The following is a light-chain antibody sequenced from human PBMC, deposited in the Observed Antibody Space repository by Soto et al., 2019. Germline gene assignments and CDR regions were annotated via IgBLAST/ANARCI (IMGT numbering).Light chain of an antibody. J-gene: IGLJ1*01. CDR3: SSYTSSSTRV. Sequence: QSALTQPASVSGSPGQSITISCTGTSSDVGAYDYVSWCQQHPDKAPKLMIYEVSNRPSGVSNRFSGSKSVNTATLTISGLQADDEADYYCSSYTSSSTRVFGTGTKVTV. V-gene: IGLV2-14*03. CDR2: EVS. CDR1: SSDVGAYDY.